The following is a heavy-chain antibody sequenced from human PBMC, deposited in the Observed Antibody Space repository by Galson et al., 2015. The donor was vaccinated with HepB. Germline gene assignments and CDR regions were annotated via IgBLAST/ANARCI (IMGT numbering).Heavy chain of an antibody. CDR1: GFTFSSYS. CDR2: ISSSSSYI. V-gene: IGHV3-21*01. CDR3: ARDLRKSPLPHWLLHQGFDP. D-gene: IGHD6-19*01. J-gene: IGHJ5*02. Sequence: SLRLSCAASGFTFSSYSMNWVRRAPGKGLEWVSSISSSSSYIYYADSVKGRFTISRDNAKNSLYLQMNSLRAEDTAVYYCARDLRKSPLPHWLLHQGFDPWGQGTLVTVSS.